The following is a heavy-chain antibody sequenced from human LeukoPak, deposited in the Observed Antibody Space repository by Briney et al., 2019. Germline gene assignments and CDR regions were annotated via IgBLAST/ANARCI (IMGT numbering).Heavy chain of an antibody. J-gene: IGHJ6*02. CDR3: ERIASGCSGGSCYSSPDYYYGMDV. CDR1: GYSFTSYW. Sequence: GESLKISCKGSGYSFTSYWIGWVRQMPGKGLEWMGIIYPGDSDTRYSPSFQGQVTISADKSISTAYLQWGSLKASDTAMYYCERIASGCSGGSCYSSPDYYYGMDVWGQGTTVTVS. CDR2: IYPGDSDT. D-gene: IGHD2-15*01. V-gene: IGHV5-51*01.